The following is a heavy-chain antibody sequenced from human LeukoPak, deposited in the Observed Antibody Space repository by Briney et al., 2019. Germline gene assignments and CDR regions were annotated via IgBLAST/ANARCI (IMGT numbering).Heavy chain of an antibody. Sequence: KPSETLSLTCTVSGGSISSYYWSWIRQPPGKGLEWIGYIYYSGSTNYNPSLKSRVTISVDTSKNQFSLRLSSVTAADTAVYYCARDTYYYDSSGYPVGCFDYWGQGTLVTVSS. CDR2: IYYSGST. V-gene: IGHV4-59*01. CDR1: GGSISSYY. J-gene: IGHJ4*02. D-gene: IGHD3-22*01. CDR3: ARDTYYYDSSGYPVGCFDY.